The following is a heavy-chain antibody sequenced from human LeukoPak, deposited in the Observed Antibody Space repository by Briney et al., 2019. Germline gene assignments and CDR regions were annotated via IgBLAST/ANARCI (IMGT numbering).Heavy chain of an antibody. D-gene: IGHD3-16*01. J-gene: IGHJ3*02. CDR1: GFTFSSYS. CDR2: ISSTSSYI. V-gene: IGHV3-21*01. CDR3: ARARGRSINDAFDI. Sequence: GGSLRLSCAASGFTFSSYSMNWVRQAPGKGLEWVSSISSTSSYINYADSVKGRFTISRDNAKNSLYLQMNSLRAEDTAVYYCARARGRSINDAFDIWGQGTMVTVSS.